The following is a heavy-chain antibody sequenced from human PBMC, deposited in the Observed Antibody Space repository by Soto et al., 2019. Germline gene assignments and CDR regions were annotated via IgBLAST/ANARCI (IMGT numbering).Heavy chain of an antibody. J-gene: IGHJ4*02. V-gene: IGHV3-7*01. CDR3: ARVVVVVPDATKTFDY. D-gene: IGHD2-2*01. CDR2: IKQDGSEK. Sequence: EVQLVESGEGLVQPGGSLRLSCAASGFPFSSYWMSCVRQAPGKGLEWVANIKQDGSEKYYVDSVKGRFTISRDNAKISLYLQLDSLRAEDTAVYYCARVVVVVPDATKTFDYWGQGTLV. CDR1: GFPFSSYW.